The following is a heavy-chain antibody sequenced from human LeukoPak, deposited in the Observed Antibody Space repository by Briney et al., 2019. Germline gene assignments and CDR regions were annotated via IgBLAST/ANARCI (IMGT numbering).Heavy chain of an antibody. J-gene: IGHJ4*02. V-gene: IGHV3-30*18. CDR1: GFTFSSYG. CDR3: AKSSGWYN. Sequence: PGRSLRLSCAASGFTFSSYGMHWVRQAPGKGLEWVAVISYDGSNKYYADSVKGRFTISRDNSKNTLYLQMNSLRAEDTAVYYCAKSSGWYNWGQGTLVTVSS. D-gene: IGHD6-19*01. CDR2: ISYDGSNK.